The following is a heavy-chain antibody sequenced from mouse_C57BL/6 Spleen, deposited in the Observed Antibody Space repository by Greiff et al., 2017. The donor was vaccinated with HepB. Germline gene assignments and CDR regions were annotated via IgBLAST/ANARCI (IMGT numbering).Heavy chain of an antibody. Sequence: VQLQQSGAELVRPGTSVKVSCKASGYAFTNYLIEWVKQRPGQGLEWIGVINPGSGGTNYNEKFKGKATLTADKYSSTAYMQLSSLTSEDSAVYFCASHYYGSSDFDYWGQGTTLTVSS. CDR2: INPGSGGT. CDR1: GYAFTNYL. V-gene: IGHV1-54*01. J-gene: IGHJ2*01. D-gene: IGHD1-1*01. CDR3: ASHYYGSSDFDY.